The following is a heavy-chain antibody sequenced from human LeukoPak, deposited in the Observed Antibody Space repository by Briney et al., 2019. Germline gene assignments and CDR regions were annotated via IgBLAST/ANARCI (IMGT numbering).Heavy chain of an antibody. D-gene: IGHD4-17*01. Sequence: GGSLRLSCAASGFTFSSYTMNWVRQAPGKGLGWVSSISSITSYIYYADSVKGRFTISRDNAKNSLYLQMNSLRAEDTAVYYCARDRYGDYSIDYWGQGTLVTVSS. CDR1: GFTFSSYT. J-gene: IGHJ4*02. V-gene: IGHV3-21*01. CDR2: ISSITSYI. CDR3: ARDRYGDYSIDY.